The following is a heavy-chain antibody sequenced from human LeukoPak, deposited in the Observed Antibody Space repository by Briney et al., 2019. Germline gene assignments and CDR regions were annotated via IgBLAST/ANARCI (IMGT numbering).Heavy chain of an antibody. Sequence: ESSETLSLTCTVSGGSSSSSRYYWGWIRQPPGKGLEWIVSIYYSGSTYYNPSLKSRVTISVDTSKNQFSLKLSSVTAADTAVYYCARHPYQLLWLSWFDPWGQGTLVTVSS. D-gene: IGHD2-2*01. CDR3: ARHPYQLLWLSWFDP. V-gene: IGHV4-39*01. J-gene: IGHJ5*02. CDR2: IYYSGST. CDR1: GGSSSSSRYY.